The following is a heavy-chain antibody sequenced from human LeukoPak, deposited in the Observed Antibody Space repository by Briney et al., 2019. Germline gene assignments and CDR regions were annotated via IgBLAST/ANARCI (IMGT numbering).Heavy chain of an antibody. Sequence: GGSLRLSCAASGSTFSSYAMHWVRQAPGKGLEWVAVISYDGSNKYYADSVKGRFTISRDNSKNTLYLQMNSLRAEDTAVYYCARDSSPSDRNYDFWSGYYFYYYYGMDVWGQGTTVTVSS. CDR3: ARDSSPSDRNYDFWSGYYFYYYYGMDV. D-gene: IGHD3-3*01. CDR2: ISYDGSNK. J-gene: IGHJ6*02. V-gene: IGHV3-30*04. CDR1: GSTFSSYA.